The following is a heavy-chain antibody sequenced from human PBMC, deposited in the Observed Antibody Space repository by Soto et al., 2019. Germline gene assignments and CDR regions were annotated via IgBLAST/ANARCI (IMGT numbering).Heavy chain of an antibody. Sequence: QVQLVESGGGVVQPGRSLRLSCAASGFTFSSYAMHWVRQAPGKGLEWVAVISYDGSNKYYADSVKGRFTISRDNSKNTLYLQMNRQRAEDTAVYYCARAVIAAAAPFFDYWGQGTLVTVSS. V-gene: IGHV3-30-3*01. CDR2: ISYDGSNK. D-gene: IGHD6-13*01. CDR1: GFTFSSYA. J-gene: IGHJ4*02. CDR3: ARAVIAAAAPFFDY.